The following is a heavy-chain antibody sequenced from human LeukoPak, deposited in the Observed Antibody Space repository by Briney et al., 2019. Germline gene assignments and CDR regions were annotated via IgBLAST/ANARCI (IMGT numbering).Heavy chain of an antibody. CDR2: IIPTFGIP. D-gene: IGHD6-6*01. Sequence: GASVKVSCKASVGTFSSYAISWGRQPPGQGLGWMGRIIPTFGIPNYPQKFQGRVTITADKYTSTAYMELSSLRSEDTAVYYCAREEQLPPFDYWGQGTLVTVSS. V-gene: IGHV1-69*04. CDR3: AREEQLPPFDY. CDR1: VGTFSSYA. J-gene: IGHJ4*02.